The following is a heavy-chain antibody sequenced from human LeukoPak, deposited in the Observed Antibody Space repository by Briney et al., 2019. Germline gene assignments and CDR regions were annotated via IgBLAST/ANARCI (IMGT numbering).Heavy chain of an antibody. D-gene: IGHD3-3*01. Sequence: GGSLRLSCAASGFAFDDYAMHWVRQAPGKGLEWVSLISGDGGSTYYADSVKGRFTISRDNSKNSLYLQMNSLRTEDIALYYCAKQRGGFWSGYYPLDYWGQGTLVTVSS. CDR3: AKQRGGFWSGYYPLDY. V-gene: IGHV3-43*02. CDR1: GFAFDDYA. J-gene: IGHJ4*02. CDR2: ISGDGGST.